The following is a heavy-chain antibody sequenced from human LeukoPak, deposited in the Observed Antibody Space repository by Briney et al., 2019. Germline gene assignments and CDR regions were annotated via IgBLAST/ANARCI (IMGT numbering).Heavy chain of an antibody. D-gene: IGHD3-10*01. V-gene: IGHV4-59*12. CDR1: GGSISSYY. CDR3: AREPLTETYYTNALDV. CDR2: IYYSGST. Sequence: SETLSLTCTVSGGSISSYYWSWIRQPPGKGLEWIGYIYYSGSTNYNPSLKSRVTISVDTSKNQFSLKLSSVTAADTAVYYCAREPLTETYYTNALDVWGLGTMVIVSS. J-gene: IGHJ3*01.